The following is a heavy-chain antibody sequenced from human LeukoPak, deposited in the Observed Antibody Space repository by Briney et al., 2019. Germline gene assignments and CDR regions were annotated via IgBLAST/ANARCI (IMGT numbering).Heavy chain of an antibody. V-gene: IGHV1-18*01. CDR3: ARGEVGYYYDSSGYYSGNWFDP. J-gene: IGHJ5*02. CDR1: GYTFTSYG. D-gene: IGHD3-22*01. Sequence: ASVKVSCKASGYTFTSYGISWVRQAPGQGLEWMGWISAYNGNTNYAQKLQGRVTMTTDTSTSTAYMELRSLRSDDTAVYYCARGEVGYYYDSSGYYSGNWFDPWGQGTLVTVSS. CDR2: ISAYNGNT.